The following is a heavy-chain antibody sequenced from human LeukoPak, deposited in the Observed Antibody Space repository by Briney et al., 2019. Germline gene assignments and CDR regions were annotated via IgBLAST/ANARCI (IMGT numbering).Heavy chain of an antibody. CDR3: AKDIGMVRESEFDY. D-gene: IGHD3-10*01. Sequence: GGSLRLSCAASGFTFSSYAMSWVRQAPGKGLEWVSAISGSGGSTYYADSVKGRFAISRDNSKNTLYLQMNSLRAEDTAVYYCAKDIGMVRESEFDYCGQGTLVTVSS. CDR1: GFTFSSYA. J-gene: IGHJ4*02. CDR2: ISGSGGST. V-gene: IGHV3-23*01.